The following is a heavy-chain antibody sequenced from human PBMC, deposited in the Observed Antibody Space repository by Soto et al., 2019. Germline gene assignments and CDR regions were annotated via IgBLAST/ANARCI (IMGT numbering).Heavy chain of an antibody. V-gene: IGHV4-39*01. D-gene: IGHD6-19*01. CDR3: ARRSSGWYFDY. CDR2: IYYSGST. J-gene: IGHJ4*02. Sequence: QLQLQESGPGLVKPSETLSLTCTVSGGSISSSSYYWGWIRQPPGKGLEWIGSIYYSGSTYYNPSLKSRVTISVDTCKNQFSLKLSSVTAADTAVYYCARRSSGWYFDYWGQGTLVTVSS. CDR1: GGSISSSSYY.